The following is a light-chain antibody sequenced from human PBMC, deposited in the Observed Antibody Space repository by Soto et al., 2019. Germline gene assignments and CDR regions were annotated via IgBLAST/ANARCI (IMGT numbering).Light chain of an antibody. CDR3: QQYDKWPPWT. V-gene: IGKV3-15*01. CDR2: AVS. CDR1: QSVSTN. Sequence: EIVMTQSPATLSVSPGERATLSCRASQSVSTNVAWYQQKPGQAPRLLMYAVSTRATGVPARFSGSGSGIECTLTISSLQSEDFAVYYCQQYDKWPPWTFGQGTKVEIK. J-gene: IGKJ1*01.